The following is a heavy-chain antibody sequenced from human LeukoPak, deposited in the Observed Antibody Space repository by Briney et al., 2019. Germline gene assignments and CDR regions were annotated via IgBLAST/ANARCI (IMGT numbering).Heavy chain of an antibody. J-gene: IGHJ5*02. V-gene: IGHV1-2*02. D-gene: IGHD6-13*01. CDR2: INPNSGGT. CDR3: ARGIAAAGTGWDNWFDP. CDR1: GYTFTDYY. Sequence: AASVKVSCKASGYTFTDYYMHWVRQAPGQGLEWMGWINPNSGGTNYAQKFQGRVTMTRDTSISTAYMELSRLRSDDTAVYYCARGIAAAGTGWDNWFDPWGQGTLVTVSS.